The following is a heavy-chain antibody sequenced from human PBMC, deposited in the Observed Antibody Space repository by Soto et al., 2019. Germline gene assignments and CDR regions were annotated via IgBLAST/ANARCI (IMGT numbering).Heavy chain of an antibody. CDR2: ISGSGGST. V-gene: IGHV3-23*01. J-gene: IGHJ6*02. D-gene: IGHD2-2*01. Sequence: GGSLRLSCAASGFTFSSYAMSWVRQAPGKGLEWVSAISGSGGSTYYADSVKGRFTISRDNSKNTLYLQMNSLRAEDTAVYYCAKADQLWSDYYYGMDVWGQGTTVTVSS. CDR1: GFTFSSYA. CDR3: AKADQLWSDYYYGMDV.